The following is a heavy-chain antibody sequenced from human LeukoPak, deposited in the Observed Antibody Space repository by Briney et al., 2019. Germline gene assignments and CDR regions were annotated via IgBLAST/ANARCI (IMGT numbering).Heavy chain of an antibody. CDR1: GFTFSSYS. J-gene: IGHJ4*02. V-gene: IGHV3-21*01. CDR3: ASSVEMATNFFDY. CDR2: ISSSSSYI. D-gene: IGHD5-24*01. Sequence: GGSLRLSCAASGFTFSSYSMNWVRQAPGKGLEWVSSISSSSSYIYYADSVKGRFTISRDNAKNSLYLQMNSLRAEDTAVYYCASSVEMATNFFDYWGQGTLVTVSS.